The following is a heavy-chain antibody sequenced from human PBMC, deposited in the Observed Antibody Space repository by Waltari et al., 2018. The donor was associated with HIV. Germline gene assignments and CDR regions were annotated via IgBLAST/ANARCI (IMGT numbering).Heavy chain of an antibody. V-gene: IGHV3-9*01. CDR1: GFTFDDYA. D-gene: IGHD6-19*01. CDR2: IRWNSGSI. J-gene: IGHJ6*02. Sequence: EVHLVESGGGLVQPGRSLRLSCAASGFTFDDYAMHGVRQAPGKGLEWVSGIRWNSGSIGYADSVKGRFTISRDNAKNSLYLQMNSLRDEDTALYYCAKESMAGLYYYYGMDVWGQGTTVTVSS. CDR3: AKESMAGLYYYYGMDV.